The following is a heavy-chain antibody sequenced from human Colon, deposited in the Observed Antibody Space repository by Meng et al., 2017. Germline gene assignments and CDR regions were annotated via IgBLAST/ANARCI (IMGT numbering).Heavy chain of an antibody. CDR1: GYTFSSYW. CDR3: ARHPRNYHDSSGYYGDDTFDI. V-gene: IGHV5-51*01. J-gene: IGHJ3*02. D-gene: IGHD3-22*01. Sequence: KVSCKGSGYTFSSYWIAWVRQRPGEGLEWMGTIYPGNSETGYSPSFQGQVTISADKSITTAYLQWSSLKASDTAMYYCARHPRNYHDSSGYYGDDTFDIWGQGTMVTVSS. CDR2: IYPGNSET.